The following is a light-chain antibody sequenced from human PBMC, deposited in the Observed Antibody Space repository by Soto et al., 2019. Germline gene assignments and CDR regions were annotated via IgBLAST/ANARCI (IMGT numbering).Light chain of an antibody. J-gene: IGLJ2*01. V-gene: IGLV2-14*01. Sequence: QSALTQPASVFGSPGQSITISCTGTSSDVGGYNYVSWYQQYPGKAPKLMIYDVSNRPSGVSNRFSGSKSGNTASLTISGLQAEDEADYYCSSYTSSSTPVFGGGTKVTVL. CDR2: DVS. CDR3: SSYTSSSTPV. CDR1: SSDVGGYNY.